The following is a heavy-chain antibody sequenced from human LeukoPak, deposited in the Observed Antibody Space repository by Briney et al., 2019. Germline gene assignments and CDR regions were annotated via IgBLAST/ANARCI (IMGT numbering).Heavy chain of an antibody. Sequence: GRSLRLSCAASGFPFSRYALHWVRQAPGKGLEWAAVISHAGDDTYYADSVKGRFTISRDNPENTLFLQLSSLTTEDTAVYYCARILSHGDFDFWGQGTLVTVSS. J-gene: IGHJ4*02. V-gene: IGHV3-30*04. CDR2: ISHAGDDT. CDR3: ARILSHGDFDF. D-gene: IGHD2/OR15-2a*01. CDR1: GFPFSRYA.